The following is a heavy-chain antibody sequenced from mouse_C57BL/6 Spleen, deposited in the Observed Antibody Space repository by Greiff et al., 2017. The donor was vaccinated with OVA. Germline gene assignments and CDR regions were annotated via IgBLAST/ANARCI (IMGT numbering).Heavy chain of an antibody. J-gene: IGHJ4*01. D-gene: IGHD2-4*01. V-gene: IGHV10-1*01. CDR3: VRHDYDVYYAMDY. CDR1: GFSFNTYA. Sequence: EVMLVESGGGLVQPKGSLKLSCAASGFSFNTYAMNWVRQAPGKGLEWVARIRSKSNNYATYYADSVKDRFTISRDDSESMLYLQMNNLKTEDTAMYYCVRHDYDVYYAMDYWGQGTSVTVSS. CDR2: IRSKSNNYAT.